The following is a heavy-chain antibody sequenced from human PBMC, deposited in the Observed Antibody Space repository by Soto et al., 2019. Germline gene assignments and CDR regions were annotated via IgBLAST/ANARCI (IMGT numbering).Heavy chain of an antibody. CDR3: ARDRSQNWFDP. D-gene: IGHD2-15*01. CDR1: GFTFSSYA. J-gene: IGHJ5*02. V-gene: IGHV3-30-3*01. Sequence: LRLSCAASGFTFSSYAMHWVRQAPGKGLEWVAVISYDGSNKYYADSVKGRFTISRDNSKNTLYLQMNSLRAEDTAVYYCARDRSQNWFDPWVQGTLVTVS. CDR2: ISYDGSNK.